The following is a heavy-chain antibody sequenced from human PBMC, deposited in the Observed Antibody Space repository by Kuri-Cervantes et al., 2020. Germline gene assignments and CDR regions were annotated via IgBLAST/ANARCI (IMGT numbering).Heavy chain of an antibody. D-gene: IGHD6-19*01. V-gene: IGHV3-7*01. J-gene: IGHJ5*02. CDR3: ARDLPIAVAAHWFDP. CDR2: IKQDGSEK. CDR1: GFTFSSYW. Sequence: LSLTCAASGFTFSSYWMSWVRQAPGKGLEWVANIKQDGSEKYHVDSVKGRFTISRDNAKNSLYLQMNSLRAEDTAVYYCARDLPIAVAAHWFDPWGQGTLVTVSS.